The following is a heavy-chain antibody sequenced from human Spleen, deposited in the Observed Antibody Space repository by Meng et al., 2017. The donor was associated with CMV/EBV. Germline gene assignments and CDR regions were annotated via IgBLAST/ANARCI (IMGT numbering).Heavy chain of an antibody. D-gene: IGHD3-3*01. J-gene: IGHJ4*02. Sequence: GESLKISCAASGFKFKDYAVGWVRQPPGKGPEWVSAISGSGGDTFYVDSVKGRFTISRDNSKNTLYLQMNSLRAEDTAIYYCAKSTYYDFWSGPYYWGQGTLVTVSS. CDR3: AKSTYYDFWSGPYY. CDR1: GFKFKDYA. CDR2: ISGSGGDT. V-gene: IGHV3-23*01.